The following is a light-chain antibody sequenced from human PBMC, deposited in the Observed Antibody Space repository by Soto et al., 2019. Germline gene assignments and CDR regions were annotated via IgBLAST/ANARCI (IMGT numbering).Light chain of an antibody. CDR2: DVS. Sequence: QSVLTQPASVSGSPGQSITISCVGTSGEIGDYNYVSWYQQHPGKVPKVIIYDVSNRPSGVSYRFSGTKSGNTASLTVSELQAEDEAYYYCCSYTSSGTLIFGTVTKVTVL. CDR1: SGEIGDYNY. J-gene: IGLJ1*01. V-gene: IGLV2-14*01. CDR3: CSYTSSGTLI.